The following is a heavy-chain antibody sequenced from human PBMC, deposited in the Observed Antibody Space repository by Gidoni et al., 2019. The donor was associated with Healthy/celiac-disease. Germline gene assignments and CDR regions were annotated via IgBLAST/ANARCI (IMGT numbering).Heavy chain of an antibody. CDR2: ISYDGSNK. V-gene: IGHV3-30-3*01. Sequence: QVQLVESGGGVVQPGRSLRLSCAASGFTFSSYAMHWFRQAPGKGLGWVAVISYDGSNKYYADSVKGRFTISRDNSKNTLYLQMNSLRAEDTAVYYCARDHRGGLEWLLSDYYYGMDVWGQGTTVTVSS. D-gene: IGHD3-3*01. J-gene: IGHJ6*02. CDR1: GFTFSSYA. CDR3: ARDHRGGLEWLLSDYYYGMDV.